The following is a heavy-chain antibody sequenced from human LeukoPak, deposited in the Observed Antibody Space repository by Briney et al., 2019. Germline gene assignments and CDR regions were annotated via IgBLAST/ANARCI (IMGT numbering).Heavy chain of an antibody. D-gene: IGHD3-22*01. CDR1: GGSFSGYY. CDR2: INHSGST. J-gene: IGHJ4*02. V-gene: IGHV4-34*01. Sequence: SETLSLTCAVYGGSFSGYYWSWIRQPPGKGLEWIGEINHSGSTNYNPSLKSRVTISGDTSKNQFSLKVTSVTAADAAVYYCARIPPSSGYYYFDYWGQGILVTVSS. CDR3: ARIPPSSGYYYFDY.